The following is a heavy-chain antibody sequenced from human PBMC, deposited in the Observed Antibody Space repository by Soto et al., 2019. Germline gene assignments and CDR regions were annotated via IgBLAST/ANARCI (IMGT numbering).Heavy chain of an antibody. D-gene: IGHD5-12*01. J-gene: IGHJ4*02. V-gene: IGHV4-4*02. CDR1: GGSISSSYW. Sequence: QVQLQESGPGLVRPSGTLSLTCAVSGGSISSSYWWHWVRQPPGKGLEWIGEIYPSGTTNYNPSLKSRVTISVDKSKNQFSLKVSSVTAADPAVYYCASRADGYTKLDFWGQGTLVTVSS. CDR2: IYPSGTT. CDR3: ASRADGYTKLDF.